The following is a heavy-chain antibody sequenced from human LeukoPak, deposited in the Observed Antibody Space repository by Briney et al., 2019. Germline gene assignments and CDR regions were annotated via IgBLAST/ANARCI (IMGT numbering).Heavy chain of an antibody. D-gene: IGHD1-26*01. CDR3: ARVGRGAASGYYYYMDV. CDR2: INHSGST. J-gene: IGHJ6*03. V-gene: IGHV4-34*01. Sequence: SETLSLTCAVYGGSFSGYYWSWIRQPPGKGLEWIGEINHSGSTYYNPSLKSRVTISVDTSKNQFSLKLSSVTAADTAVYYCARVGRGAASGYYYYMDVWGKGTTATISS. CDR1: GGSFSGYY.